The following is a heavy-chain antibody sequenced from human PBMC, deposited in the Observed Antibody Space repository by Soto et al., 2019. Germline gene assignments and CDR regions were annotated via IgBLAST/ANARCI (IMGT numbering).Heavy chain of an antibody. V-gene: IGHV3-15*01. J-gene: IGHJ4*02. D-gene: IGHD3-10*01. Sequence: GGSLRLSCAASGFTFSNAWMSWVRQAPGKGLEWVGRIKSKTDGGTTDYAAPVKGRFTISRDDSKNTLYLQMNSVKTEDTAVYYCTTGATMVRGVLIRSVTHRAPYYFDYWGQGTLVTVSS. CDR1: GFTFSNAW. CDR3: TTGATMVRGVLIRSVTHRAPYYFDY. CDR2: IKSKTDGGTT.